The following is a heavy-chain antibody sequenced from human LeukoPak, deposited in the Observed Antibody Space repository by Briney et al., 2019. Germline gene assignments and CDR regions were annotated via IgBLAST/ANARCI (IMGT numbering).Heavy chain of an antibody. J-gene: IGHJ4*02. CDR3: ARRFNYYDSSGYYQGFYFDY. V-gene: IGHV1-2*02. D-gene: IGHD3-22*01. CDR2: INPNSGGT. CDR1: GYTFTGYY. Sequence: ASVKVSCKASGYTFTGYYMHWVRQAPGQGLEWMGWINPNSGGTNYAQRFQGRVTMTRDTSISTAYMELSSLRSDDTAVYYCARRFNYYDSSGYYQGFYFDYWGLGTLVTVSS.